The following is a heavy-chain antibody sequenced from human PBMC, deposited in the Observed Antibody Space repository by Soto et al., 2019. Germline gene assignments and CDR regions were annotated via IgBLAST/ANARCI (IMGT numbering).Heavy chain of an antibody. D-gene: IGHD4-17*01. Sequence: SETLSLTCIVSGSSISPYYWTWIRQPPGKGLEWVGNIYYTGTTNYNPSLKSRVTMSVDMFKNHCSLKLSSVTAADTAVYFCARVGGYYGDFPNFDYWGQGTLVTVSS. V-gene: IGHV4-59*01. J-gene: IGHJ4*02. CDR2: IYYTGTT. CDR1: GSSISPYY. CDR3: ARVGGYYGDFPNFDY.